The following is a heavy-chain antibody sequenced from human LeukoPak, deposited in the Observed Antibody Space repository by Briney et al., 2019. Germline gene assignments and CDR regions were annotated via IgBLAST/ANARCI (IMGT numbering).Heavy chain of an antibody. D-gene: IGHD6-6*01. J-gene: IGHJ4*02. V-gene: IGHV4-34*01. CDR3: ARGETARVPYFSY. Sequence: PSETLSLTCALYGGSFSFYSWTGIRQPPGKGLEWSGEINHRGSTDYNSSLKSRVTISVDTSKNQFCLMLSCVTAADTAVYYCARGETARVPYFSYWGQGTLDTVSS. CDR1: GGSFSFYS. CDR2: INHRGST.